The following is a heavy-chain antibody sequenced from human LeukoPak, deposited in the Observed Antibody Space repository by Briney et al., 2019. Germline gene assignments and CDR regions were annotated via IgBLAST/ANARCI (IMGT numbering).Heavy chain of an antibody. CDR2: INPNNGGT. J-gene: IGHJ3*02. V-gene: IGHV1-2*02. Sequence: ASVKVSCKASGYTFTDYHIHWVRQAPGQGLEWMGWINPNNGGTKYAQMFKGRVTMTRDTSISTVYMELSSLTSDETAVYYCARDHWELVSNDAFDIWGQGTMVTVSS. CDR1: GYTFTDYH. D-gene: IGHD1-26*01. CDR3: ARDHWELVSNDAFDI.